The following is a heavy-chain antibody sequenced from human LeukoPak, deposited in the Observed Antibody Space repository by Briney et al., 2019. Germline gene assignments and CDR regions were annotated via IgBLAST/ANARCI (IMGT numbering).Heavy chain of an antibody. CDR2: LSWHSGSI. D-gene: IGHD1-26*01. V-gene: IGHV3-9*01. Sequence: GGSLRLSCVASGFKFNDYAMHWVRQAPGKGLEWVSGLSWHSGSIGYADSVKGRFIISRDNAKNSLYLEMNSLRPEDSALYYCVKETKVGENLYYFDYWGRGTLVTVSS. CDR3: VKETKVGENLYYFDY. CDR1: GFKFNDYA. J-gene: IGHJ4*02.